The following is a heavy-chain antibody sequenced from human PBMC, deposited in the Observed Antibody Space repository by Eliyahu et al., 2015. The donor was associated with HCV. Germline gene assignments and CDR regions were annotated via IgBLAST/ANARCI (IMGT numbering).Heavy chain of an antibody. CDR3: ARRGYYDSSGPTHSYFDY. V-gene: IGHV4-34*01. J-gene: IGHJ4*02. CDR1: GGSFSGYY. CDR2: INHSGST. Sequence: QVQLQQWGAGLLKPSETLSLTCAVYGGSFSGYYWSWIRQPPGKGLEWIGEINHSGSTNYNPSLKSRVTISVDTSKNQFSLKLSSVTAADTAVYYCARRGYYDSSGPTHSYFDYWGQGTLVTVSS. D-gene: IGHD3-22*01.